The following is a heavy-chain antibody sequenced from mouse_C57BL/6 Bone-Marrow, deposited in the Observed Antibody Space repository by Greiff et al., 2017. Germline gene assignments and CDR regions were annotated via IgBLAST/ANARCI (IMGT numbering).Heavy chain of an antibody. CDR3: ARPIYDGYPWYFDV. J-gene: IGHJ1*03. CDR2: IDPSDSYT. Sequence: QVQLQQPGAELVMPGASVKLSCKASGYTFTSYWMHWVKQRPGQGLEWIGEIDPSDSYTNYNQKFKGKSTLTVDTSSSTAYMQLSSLTSEDSAVYYCARPIYDGYPWYFDVWGTGTTVTVSS. CDR1: GYTFTSYW. D-gene: IGHD2-3*01. V-gene: IGHV1-69*01.